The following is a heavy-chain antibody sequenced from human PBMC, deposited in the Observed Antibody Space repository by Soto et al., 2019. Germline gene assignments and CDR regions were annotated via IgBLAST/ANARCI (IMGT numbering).Heavy chain of an antibody. J-gene: IGHJ4*02. Sequence: QVHLVQSGAEVKQPGASVKVSCKASGYTFTNYGISWVRQAPGQGLEWMGWISAYNGNTNYVQKLQGRVSTTTDTSTSTTYMELRTLRSDDTAVYYCGRAGGDFPRAVDYWGQGTLVTVSS. CDR1: GYTFTNYG. V-gene: IGHV1-18*01. D-gene: IGHD4-17*01. CDR3: GRAGGDFPRAVDY. CDR2: ISAYNGNT.